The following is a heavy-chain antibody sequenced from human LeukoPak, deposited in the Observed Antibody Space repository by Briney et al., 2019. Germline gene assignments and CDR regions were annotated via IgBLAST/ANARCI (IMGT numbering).Heavy chain of an antibody. V-gene: IGHV1-18*01. CDR1: GYTFIIYG. CDR3: ASSDGKYFQH. D-gene: IGHD1-1*01. Sequence: ASVKVSCKASGYTFIIYGISWVRQAPGQGLEWMGWISPYNGNTNYAQKLQGRVTMTTDTYTSTAYMELRSLRSDDTAVYYCASSDGKYFQHWGQGTLVTVSS. CDR2: ISPYNGNT. J-gene: IGHJ1*01.